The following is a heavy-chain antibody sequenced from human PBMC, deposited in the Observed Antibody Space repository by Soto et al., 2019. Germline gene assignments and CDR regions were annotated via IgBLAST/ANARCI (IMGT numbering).Heavy chain of an antibody. CDR2: ISARGGSS. V-gene: IGHV3-23*01. CDR3: AKGSIEYSASVDN. CDR1: GFSFSSYA. Sequence: VQLLESGGGLVQPGGSLRLSCAASGFSFSSYAMVWVRQAPGKGLEWVSVISARGGSSYFADSVKGRFTISRDNSKNVLSLEMNSLRAEDTAIYFWAKGSIEYSASVDNWGQGTLVLVSS. D-gene: IGHD5-12*01. J-gene: IGHJ4*02.